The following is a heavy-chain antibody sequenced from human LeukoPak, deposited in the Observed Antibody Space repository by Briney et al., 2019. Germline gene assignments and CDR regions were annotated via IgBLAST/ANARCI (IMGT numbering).Heavy chain of an antibody. J-gene: IGHJ5*02. D-gene: IGHD2-2*01. V-gene: IGHV4-39*01. CDR3: ARHYLSDGILSTFDP. Sequence: SETLSLTCTVSGGSISSSPYYWGWIRQPPGKGLEWIGTIYYRGSTYSNPSLNSRVTISLDTSKNQFSLRLRSVTAADTALYYCARHYLSDGILSTFDPWGQGTLVTASS. CDR1: GGSISSSPYY. CDR2: IYYRGST.